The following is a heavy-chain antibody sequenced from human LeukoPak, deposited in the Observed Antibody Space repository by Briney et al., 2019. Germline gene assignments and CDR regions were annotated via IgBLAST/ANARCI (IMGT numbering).Heavy chain of an antibody. Sequence: GGSLRLSCAASGVTFSLYWMTWVRQSPGKGLEWVGDINPDGTQKYSVDSLKGRFTISRDNAKNAVFLQMNSLRDDDTAVYYCVRQMIRFWFDPWGQGTRVTVSS. J-gene: IGHJ5*02. D-gene: IGHD3-16*01. CDR3: VRQMIRFWFDP. V-gene: IGHV3-7*01. CDR1: GVTFSLYW. CDR2: INPDGTQK.